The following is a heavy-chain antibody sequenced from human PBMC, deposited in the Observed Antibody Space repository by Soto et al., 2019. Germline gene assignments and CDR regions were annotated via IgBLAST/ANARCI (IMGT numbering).Heavy chain of an antibody. D-gene: IGHD5-18*01. CDR2: IYYSGST. CDR3: ARVEIQLWYYGMDV. CDR1: GGSISSGGYY. Sequence: QVQLQESGPGLVKPSQTLSLTCTVSGGSISSGGYYWSWIRQHPGKGLEWIGYIYYSGSTYYNPSLKIRVTISVDPSKNQFSLKLSSVTAADTAVYYCARVEIQLWYYGMDVWGQGTTVTVSS. V-gene: IGHV4-31*03. J-gene: IGHJ6*02.